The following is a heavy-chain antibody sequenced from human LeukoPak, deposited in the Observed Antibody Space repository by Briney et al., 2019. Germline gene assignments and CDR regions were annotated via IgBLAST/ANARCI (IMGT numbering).Heavy chain of an antibody. Sequence: ASVKVSCKASGYTFTGYYIHWVRQAPGQGLEWMGGINPDSGSTKDAQKFQGRVSMTRDTSINTADMELTRVRSDDTALYYCARGRHYDSDGYYAAFYFDYWSQGTLVTVSS. J-gene: IGHJ4*02. CDR2: INPDSGST. CDR3: ARGRHYDSDGYYAAFYFDY. CDR1: GYTFTGYY. D-gene: IGHD3-22*01. V-gene: IGHV1-2*02.